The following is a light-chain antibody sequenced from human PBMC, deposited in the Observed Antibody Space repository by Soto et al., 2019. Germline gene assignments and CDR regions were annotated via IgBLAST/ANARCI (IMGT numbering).Light chain of an antibody. J-gene: IGLJ3*02. CDR2: EVI. CDR3: CSYTSSNTGV. CDR1: SSDVGGYNH. V-gene: IGLV2-14*01. Sequence: QSVLTQPASVSGSPGQSITISCTGTSSDVGGYNHVSWYQQHPNKAPKLMIYEVINRPSGVSNRFSGSKSANTASLTISGLQSEDEADYYCCSYTSSNTGVFGGGTKLTVL.